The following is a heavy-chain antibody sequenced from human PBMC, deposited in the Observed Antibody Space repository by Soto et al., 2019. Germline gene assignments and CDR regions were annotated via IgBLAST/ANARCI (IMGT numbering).Heavy chain of an antibody. J-gene: IGHJ4*02. CDR2: VSRSSSYI. D-gene: IGHD3-10*01. V-gene: IGHV3-21*01. Sequence: GGSLRHSCAASGFTFSGHTINWVRQAPGKGLEWVSSVSRSSSYIYYADSVKGRFTVSRDDAEKSLYLQMTSLRAEDTAIYYCARCMGFDGSGYAFFDSWGQGTQVNVSS. CDR1: GFTFSGHT. CDR3: ARCMGFDGSGYAFFDS.